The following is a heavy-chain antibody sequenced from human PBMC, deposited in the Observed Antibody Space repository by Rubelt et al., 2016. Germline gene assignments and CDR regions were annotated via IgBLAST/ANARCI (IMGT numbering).Heavy chain of an antibody. CDR2: IYYSGRT. J-gene: IGHJ4*02. V-gene: IGHV4-59*08. CDR1: GGSISSYY. D-gene: IGHD3-22*01. CDR3: ARHLRSGSGYYSPFVY. Sequence: QLQLQESGPGLVKPSETLSLTCTVSGGSISSYYWSWIRQPPGKGLEWIGYIYYSGRTDYNPSLKSRVTISVDTAKNQFSPKLGCGTEADTAVYYCARHLRSGSGYYSPFVYWGQGTLVTVSS.